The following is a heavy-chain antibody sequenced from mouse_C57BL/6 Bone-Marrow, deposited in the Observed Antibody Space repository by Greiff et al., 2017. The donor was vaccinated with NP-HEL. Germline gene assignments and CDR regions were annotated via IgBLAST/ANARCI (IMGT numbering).Heavy chain of an antibody. V-gene: IGHV1-66*01. CDR2: IYPGSGNT. J-gene: IGHJ4*01. Sequence: QVQLQQSGPELVKPGASVKISCKASGYSFTSYYIHWVKQRPGQGLEWIGWIYPGSGNTKYNEKFKGKATLTADTSSSTAYMQLSSLTSEDSAVYYCARLGDVTGTDYAMDYWGQGTSVTVSS. D-gene: IGHD4-1*01. CDR3: ARLGDVTGTDYAMDY. CDR1: GYSFTSYY.